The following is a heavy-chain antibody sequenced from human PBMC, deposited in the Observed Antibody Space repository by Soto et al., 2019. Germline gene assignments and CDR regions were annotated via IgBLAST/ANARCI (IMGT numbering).Heavy chain of an antibody. J-gene: IGHJ5*02. Sequence: PSETLSLTCTVSGGSISSGVYYWSWIRQHPGKGLEWIGYIYYSGSTYYNPSLKSRVTISVDTSKNQFSLKLSSVTAADTAVYYCARDGRYGLTTYTFDPWGQGTLVTVSS. CDR1: GGSISSGVYY. CDR2: IYYSGST. D-gene: IGHD3-9*01. V-gene: IGHV4-31*03. CDR3: ARDGRYGLTTYTFDP.